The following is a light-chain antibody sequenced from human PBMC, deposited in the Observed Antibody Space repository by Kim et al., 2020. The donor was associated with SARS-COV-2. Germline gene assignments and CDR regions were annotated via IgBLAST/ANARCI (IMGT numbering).Light chain of an antibody. Sequence: EIVMTQSPATLSVSPGQRVTLSCRASQSVSANLAWYQQKPGQAPRLLIYGASTRATGVPARFSGSGSGTEFTLTISSLQSEDFAVYYCQQYYDWWTFGQGTKVDIK. CDR1: QSVSAN. CDR3: QQYYDWWT. J-gene: IGKJ1*01. CDR2: GAS. V-gene: IGKV3-15*01.